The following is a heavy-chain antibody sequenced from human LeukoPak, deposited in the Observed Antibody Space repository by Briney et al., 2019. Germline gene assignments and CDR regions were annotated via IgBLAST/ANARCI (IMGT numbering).Heavy chain of an antibody. V-gene: IGHV1-18*01. J-gene: IGHJ4*02. CDR1: GYTFTIYG. Sequence: ASVKVSCKASGYTFTIYGISWVRQAPGQGLEWMGWISAYNGNTNYAQKLQGRVTMTTDTSTSTAYMELRSLRSDDTAVYYCARDSWIQLWYTQYYFDYWGQGTLVTVSS. CDR2: ISAYNGNT. CDR3: ARDSWIQLWYTQYYFDY. D-gene: IGHD5-18*01.